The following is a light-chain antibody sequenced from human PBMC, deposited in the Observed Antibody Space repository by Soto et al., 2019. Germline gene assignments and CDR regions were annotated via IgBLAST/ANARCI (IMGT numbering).Light chain of an antibody. CDR3: QQSYTTPPYS. CDR1: QSIGNF. CDR2: AAS. V-gene: IGKV1-39*01. Sequence: IPMTQSPSSLSASVGDRVTITCRASQSIGNFLNWYQQRPGKAPKLLIYAASSLESGVPSRFTARASGTAFTLPISSLQQEDSATYYCQQSYTTPPYSFGQVTKLEIK. J-gene: IGKJ2*01.